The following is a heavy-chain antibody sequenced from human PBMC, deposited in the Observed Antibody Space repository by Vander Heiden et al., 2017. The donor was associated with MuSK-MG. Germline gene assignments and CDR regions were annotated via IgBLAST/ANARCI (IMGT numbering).Heavy chain of an antibody. CDR2: INHSGST. J-gene: IGHJ6*02. V-gene: IGHV4-34*01. CDR3: ARSPYYDILTGYQVPYYYYGMDV. Sequence: QVQLQQWGAGLLKPSETLSLTCAVYGGSFSGYYWSWIRQPPGKGLEWIGEINHSGSTNYNPSLKSRVTISVDTSKNQFSLKLSSVTAADTAVYYCARSPYYDILTGYQVPYYYYGMDVWGQGTTVTVSS. D-gene: IGHD3-9*01. CDR1: GGSFSGYY.